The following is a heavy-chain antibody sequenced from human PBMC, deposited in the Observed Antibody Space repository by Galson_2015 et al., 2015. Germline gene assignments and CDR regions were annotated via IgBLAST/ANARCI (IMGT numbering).Heavy chain of an antibody. CDR3: ARGGWGADILEDIYGMDV. Sequence: SLRLSCAASGFTFSSYGMHWVRQAPGKGLEWVAVIWYDGSNKYYADSVKGRFTISRDNSKNTLYLQMNSLRAEDTAVYYCARGGWGADILEDIYGMDVWGQGTTVTVSS. V-gene: IGHV3-33*01. CDR1: GFTFSSYG. CDR2: IWYDGSNK. J-gene: IGHJ6*02. D-gene: IGHD2-15*01.